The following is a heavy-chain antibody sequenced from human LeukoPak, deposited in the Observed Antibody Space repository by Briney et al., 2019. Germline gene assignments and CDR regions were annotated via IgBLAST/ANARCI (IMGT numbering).Heavy chain of an antibody. CDR2: ISGSGGNI. CDR3: AKVETYYFDY. CDR1: GFTFNRYA. V-gene: IGHV3-23*01. D-gene: IGHD3-3*01. Sequence: GGSLRLSCAASGFTFNRYAMSWLRQAPGKGLDWVSTISGSGGNIYYADSVKGRFIISRDNSKNTLYLHMNSLRAEDTAVYYCAKVETYYFDYWGQGPLVSVS. J-gene: IGHJ4*02.